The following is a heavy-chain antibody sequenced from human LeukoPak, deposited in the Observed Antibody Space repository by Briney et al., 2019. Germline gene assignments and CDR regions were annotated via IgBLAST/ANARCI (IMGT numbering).Heavy chain of an antibody. CDR2: IKQEGSEK. D-gene: IGHD5-18*01. J-gene: IGHJ4*02. CDR3: ARDMRRGYSYGYYIE. CDR1: GFTFSSYG. Sequence: GGSLRLSCAASGFTFSSYGMSWVRQAPGKGLEWVANIKQEGSEKYYVDSVKGRFTISRDNAKNSLYLQMNSLRAEDTAVYYCARDMRRGYSYGYYIEWGQGTLVTVSS. V-gene: IGHV3-7*01.